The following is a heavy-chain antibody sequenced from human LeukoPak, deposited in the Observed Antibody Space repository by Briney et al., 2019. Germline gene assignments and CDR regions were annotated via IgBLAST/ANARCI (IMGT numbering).Heavy chain of an antibody. CDR3: ARGRPYTIFGGRGGTIDY. CDR2: IYYSGST. Sequence: SQTLSLTCTVFGGSISSGGYHWSWIRQPPGKGLEWIGYIYYSGSTNYNPSLKSRVTISVDTSKNQFSLKLSSVTAADTAVYYCARGRPYTIFGGRGGTIDYWGQGTLVTVSS. V-gene: IGHV4-61*08. D-gene: IGHD3-3*01. J-gene: IGHJ4*02. CDR1: GGSISSGGYH.